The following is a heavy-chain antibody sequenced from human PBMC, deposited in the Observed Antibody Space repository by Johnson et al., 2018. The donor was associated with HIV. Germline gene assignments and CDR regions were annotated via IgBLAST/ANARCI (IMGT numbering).Heavy chain of an antibody. J-gene: IGHJ3*02. D-gene: IGHD5-24*01. CDR2: ISYDGSDK. V-gene: IGHV3-30*04. CDR3: AREALDGPGDDAFDI. CDR1: GFTFSNYA. Sequence: QVQLVESGGVVVQPGGSLRLSCAASGFTFSNYAMHWVRQAPGRGLEWVAVISYDGSDKYYADSVRGRFTISRDNSKNTLYLQMNSLRAEDTALYYCAREALDGPGDDAFDIWGQGTMVTVSS.